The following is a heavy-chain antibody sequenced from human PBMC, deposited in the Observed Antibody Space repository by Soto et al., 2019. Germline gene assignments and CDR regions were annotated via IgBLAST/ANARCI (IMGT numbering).Heavy chain of an antibody. Sequence: TLSLTCALSVYSVSSNSAAWNWIRQSPSRGLEWLGRTYYKSKWYNDYAVSVKSRITINPDTSKNQFSLQLKSVTPEDTAVYYCAREVDAGPNWFDPWGQGTLVTVSS. J-gene: IGHJ5*02. V-gene: IGHV6-1*01. CDR3: AREVDAGPNWFDP. CDR2: TYYKSKWYN. CDR1: VYSVSSNSAA. D-gene: IGHD1-26*01.